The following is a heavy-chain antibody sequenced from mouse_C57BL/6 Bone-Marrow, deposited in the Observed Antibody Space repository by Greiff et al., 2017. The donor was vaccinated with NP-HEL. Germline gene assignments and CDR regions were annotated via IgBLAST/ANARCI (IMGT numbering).Heavy chain of an antibody. V-gene: IGHV5-12*01. Sequence: EVKLVESGGGLVQPGGSLKLSCAASGFTFSDYYMYWVRQTPEKRLEWVAYISNGGGSTYYPDTVKGRFTISRDNAKNTLYLQMSRLKSEDTAMYYCARVGLGRYYFDYWGQGTTLTVSS. CDR1: GFTFSDYY. CDR2: ISNGGGST. J-gene: IGHJ2*01. D-gene: IGHD4-1*01. CDR3: ARVGLGRYYFDY.